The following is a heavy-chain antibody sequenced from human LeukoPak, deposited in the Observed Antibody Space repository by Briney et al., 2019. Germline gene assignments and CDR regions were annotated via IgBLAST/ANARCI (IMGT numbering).Heavy chain of an antibody. Sequence: PSETLSLTCTVSGDSITSYYCSWIRHPAGKGLEWIGRIYISENNNYNPSLKSRVTMSLDTSKNQFSLKLSSVTAADTAIYYCARESVAIGPRWFDPWGQGTLVTVSS. V-gene: IGHV4-4*07. CDR3: ARESVAIGPRWFDP. D-gene: IGHD2-15*01. CDR2: IYISENN. CDR1: GDSITSYY. J-gene: IGHJ5*02.